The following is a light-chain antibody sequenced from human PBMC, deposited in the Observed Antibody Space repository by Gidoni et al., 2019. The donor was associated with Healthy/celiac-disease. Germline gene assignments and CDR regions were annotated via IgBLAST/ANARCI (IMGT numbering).Light chain of an antibody. V-gene: IGKV3-20*01. J-gene: IGKJ5*01. CDR1: QSVSSSY. CDR3: QQYGSSPPST. CDR2: GAS. Sequence: EIVLTPSPGTLSLSPGERATLSCRASQSVSSSYLAWYQQKPGQAPRLLIYGASSRATGIPDRFSGSGSGTDFTLTISRLEPEDFAVYYCQQYGSSPPSTFXXXTRLEIK.